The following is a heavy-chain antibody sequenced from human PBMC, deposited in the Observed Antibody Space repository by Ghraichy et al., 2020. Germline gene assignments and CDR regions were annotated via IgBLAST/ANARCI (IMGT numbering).Heavy chain of an antibody. CDR1: GFSISSDYY. CDR2: IYHSGSS. Sequence: SETLSLTFTVSGFSISSDYYWGWIRQPPGKGLEWIGTIYHSGSSYYNPSLKSRVTMSVDTSKNEFSLNLSSVTAADTAVYYCARPNSSGWGDAFDIWGQGTMVTVSS. V-gene: IGHV4-38-2*02. J-gene: IGHJ3*02. CDR3: ARPNSSGWGDAFDI. D-gene: IGHD6-19*01.